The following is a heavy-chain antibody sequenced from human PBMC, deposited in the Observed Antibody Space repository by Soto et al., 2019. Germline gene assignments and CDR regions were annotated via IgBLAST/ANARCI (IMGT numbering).Heavy chain of an antibody. CDR1: GYSISGGFY. D-gene: IGHD3-3*01. CDR2: IYHIGSA. Sequence: SSETVSLTCDVSGYSISGGFYWGWIRQPPGKGLEWIANIYHIGSAYYTPSLKTRVTTSVDTSKNQISLRLNSVTAADTAVYLCSRVRIFDYWFDPSCQGIRVTVSS. CDR3: SRVRIFDYWFDP. J-gene: IGHJ5*02. V-gene: IGHV4-38-2*01.